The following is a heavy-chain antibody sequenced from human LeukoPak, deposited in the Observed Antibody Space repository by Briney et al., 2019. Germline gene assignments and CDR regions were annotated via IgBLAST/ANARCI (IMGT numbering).Heavy chain of an antibody. D-gene: IGHD6-19*01. CDR3: ARMQQWLYEDY. CDR1: GGSISSSSYY. Sequence: PSETLSLTCTVSGGSISSSSYYWGWIRQPPGKGLEWIGSIYYSGSTYYNPSLKSRVTISVDTSKNQFSLKLSSVTAADTAVYYCARMQQWLYEDYWGQGTLVTVSS. V-gene: IGHV4-39*01. CDR2: IYYSGST. J-gene: IGHJ4*02.